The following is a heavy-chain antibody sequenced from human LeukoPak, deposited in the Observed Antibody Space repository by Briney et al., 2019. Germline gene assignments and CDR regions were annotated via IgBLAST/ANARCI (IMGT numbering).Heavy chain of an antibody. D-gene: IGHD6-13*01. CDR3: ARYGSSWYPYYFDY. CDR1: GYTFTGYY. Sequence: ASVKVSCKASGYTFTGYYMHWVRQAPGQGLEWMGWINPNSGGTNYAQKFQGRVTMTRDTSISTAYMELSRLRSDDTAVYYCARYGSSWYPYYFDYWGQGTLVTVSS. CDR2: INPNSGGT. J-gene: IGHJ4*02. V-gene: IGHV1-2*02.